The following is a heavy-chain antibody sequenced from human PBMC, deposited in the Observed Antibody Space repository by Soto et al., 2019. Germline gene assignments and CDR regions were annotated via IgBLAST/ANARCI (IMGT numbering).Heavy chain of an antibody. CDR1: GGSISSYY. D-gene: IGHD1-26*01. J-gene: IGHJ4*02. V-gene: IGHV4-59*01. CDR3: ARMVVVGANTIDD. CDR2: IYYSGST. Sequence: SETLSLTCTVSGGSISSYYWSWIRQPPGKGLEWIGYIYYSGSTNYKPSLKSRVTTSVDTSKNQFYLKLSSVTAADTALYYCARMVVVGANTIDDWGQGTQVTVSS.